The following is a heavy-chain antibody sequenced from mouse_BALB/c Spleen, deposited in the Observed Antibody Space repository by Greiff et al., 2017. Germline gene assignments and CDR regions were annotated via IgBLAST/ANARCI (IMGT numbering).Heavy chain of an antibody. Sequence: EVQRVESGGDLVKPGGSLKLSCAASGFTFSSYGMSWVRQTPDKRLEWVATISSGGSYTYYPDSVKGRFTISRDNAKNTLYLQMSSLKSEDTAMYYCARQGARGNYGFAYWGQGTLVTVSA. CDR2: ISSGGSYT. CDR3: ARQGARGNYGFAY. D-gene: IGHD2-1*01. V-gene: IGHV5-6*01. J-gene: IGHJ3*01. CDR1: GFTFSSYG.